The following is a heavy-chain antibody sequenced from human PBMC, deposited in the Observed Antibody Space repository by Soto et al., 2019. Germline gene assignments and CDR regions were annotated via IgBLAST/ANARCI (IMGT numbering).Heavy chain of an antibody. CDR2: ISSSSSDI. CDR3: ASLASDFWSGYAGSGRNDDAYYGMDV. CDR1: GFTFSSYS. V-gene: IGHV3-21*01. J-gene: IGHJ6*02. D-gene: IGHD3-3*01. Sequence: EVQLVESGGGLVKPGGSLRLSCAASGFTFSSYSMNWVRQAPGKGLEWVSSISSSSSDIYYADSGKGRFTTSTDNAKNSLYLQMNSRTAEDTAVYYCASLASDFWSGYAGSGRNDDAYYGMDVFGRGTTVTVAS.